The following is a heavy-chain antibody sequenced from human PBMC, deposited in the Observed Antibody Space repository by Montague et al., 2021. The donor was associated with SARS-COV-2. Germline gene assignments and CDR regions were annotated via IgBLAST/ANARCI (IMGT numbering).Heavy chain of an antibody. V-gene: IGHV6-1*01. CDR3: AGIPVGSKYYFDF. CDR1: GDSVSSNLAT. CDR2: TYYRSKWYN. J-gene: IGHJ4*02. Sequence: CAISGDSVSSNLATWNWIRQSPSRGPEWLGRTYYRSKWYNDYAESVKSRITIDPDTSKHQFSLHLNSVTPEDTAVYYCAGIPVGSKYYFDFWGQGTLVTVSS. D-gene: IGHD2-2*01.